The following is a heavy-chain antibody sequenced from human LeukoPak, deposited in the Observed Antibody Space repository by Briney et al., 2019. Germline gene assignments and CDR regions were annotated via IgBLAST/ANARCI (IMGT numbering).Heavy chain of an antibody. CDR1: GSSIRSDYY. V-gene: IGHV4-38-2*01. Sequence: SETLSLTCAVSGSSIRSDYYWGWFRQPPGKGLEWIGSIYHSGSTSYNPSLKSQVTISVDTSQNQFSLNLNSVTAADTVVYYCARNTTDRFFDYWGQGTLVTVSS. J-gene: IGHJ4*02. CDR3: ARNTTDRFFDY. CDR2: IYHSGST. D-gene: IGHD4-17*01.